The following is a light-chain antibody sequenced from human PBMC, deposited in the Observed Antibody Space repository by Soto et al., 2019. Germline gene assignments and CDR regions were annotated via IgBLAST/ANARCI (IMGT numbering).Light chain of an antibody. V-gene: IGKV3-11*01. CDR2: DAS. Sequence: EIVLTQSPATLSLSPGERATLSCRASQSVSSYLAWYQQKPGQAPRLLIYDASNRATGIPSRFSGSGSGTDFTLTISSLEPEDFAVYYCQQRSHSPPGITFGQWTRLEIK. CDR1: QSVSSY. J-gene: IGKJ5*01. CDR3: QQRSHSPPGIT.